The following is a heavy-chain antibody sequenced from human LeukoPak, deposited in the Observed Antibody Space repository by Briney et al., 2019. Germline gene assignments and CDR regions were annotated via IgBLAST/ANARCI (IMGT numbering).Heavy chain of an antibody. CDR1: SXX. D-gene: IGHD2-15*01. CDR2: IIPILGIA. J-gene: IGHJ3*02. V-gene: IGHV1-69*04. CDR3: ARGWDIVVVVAATHDAFDI. Sequence: SXXISWVRQAPGQGLEWMGRIIPILGIANYAQKFQGRVTITADKSTSTAYMELSSLRSEDTAVYYCARGWDIVVVVAATHDAFDIWGQGTMVTVSS.